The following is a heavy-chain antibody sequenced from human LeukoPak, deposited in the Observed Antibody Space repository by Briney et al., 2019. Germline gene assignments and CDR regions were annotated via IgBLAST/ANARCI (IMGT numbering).Heavy chain of an antibody. D-gene: IGHD3-9*01. J-gene: IGHJ5*02. CDR3: ARGLRDFDWLLRLGFDP. CDR2: INHSGST. V-gene: IGHV4-34*01. Sequence: SETLSLTCAVSGGSFIGYFWSWIRQPPGKGLEWVGEINHSGSTNYNPSLQSRVTISVDTSKTQFSLKLSSVTAADTAVYYCARGLRDFDWLLRLGFDPWGQGNLVTVSS. CDR1: GGSFIGYF.